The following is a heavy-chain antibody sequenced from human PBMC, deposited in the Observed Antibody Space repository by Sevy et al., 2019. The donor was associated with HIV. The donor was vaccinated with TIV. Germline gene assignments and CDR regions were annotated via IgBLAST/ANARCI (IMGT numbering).Heavy chain of an antibody. CDR2: KKGDGSDK. CDR3: AHETFGRFES. D-gene: IGHD3-16*01. CDR1: GFSFSANW. V-gene: IGHV3-7*01. Sequence: GGSLRLSCAASGFSFSANWMNWVRQAPGKGLEWVANKKGDGSDKQYVDSVEGRFTISRDNAKNVLYLQMNSLRVEDTAVYYCAHETFGRFESWGQGTLVTVSS. J-gene: IGHJ4*02.